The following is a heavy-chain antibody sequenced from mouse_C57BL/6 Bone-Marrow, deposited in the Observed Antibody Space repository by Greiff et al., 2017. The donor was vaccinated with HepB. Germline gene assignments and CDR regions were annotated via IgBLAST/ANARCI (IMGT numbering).Heavy chain of an antibody. V-gene: IGHV2-2*01. CDR2: IWSGGST. J-gene: IGHJ4*01. Sequence: QVQLKQSGPGLVQPSQSLSITCTVSGFSLTSYGVHWVRQSPGKGLEWLGEIWSGGSTDYNAAFISRLSISKDNSKSQVFFKMNSLQADDTAIYYCARNSWDNAMDYWGQGTSVTVSS. CDR3: ARNSWDNAMDY. D-gene: IGHD4-1*01. CDR1: GFSLTSYG.